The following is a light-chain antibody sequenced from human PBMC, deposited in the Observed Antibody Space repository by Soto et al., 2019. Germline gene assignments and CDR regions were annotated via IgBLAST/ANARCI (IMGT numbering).Light chain of an antibody. CDR1: QSVSSN. CDR2: GAS. CDR3: QQYNNWPRT. Sequence: EIVMTQSPATLSVSPGERATLSCRASQSVSSNLAWYQQKPGQAPRLLIYGASTRATGIPARFSGSGSGKEFTLTISSLQSEDFEVYYCQQYNNWPRTFGQGTKVEIK. J-gene: IGKJ1*01. V-gene: IGKV3-15*01.